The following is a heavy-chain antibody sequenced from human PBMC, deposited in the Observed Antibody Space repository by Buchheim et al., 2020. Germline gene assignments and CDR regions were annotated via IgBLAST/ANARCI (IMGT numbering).Heavy chain of an antibody. Sequence: QVQLQESGPGLVKPSQTLSLTCTVSGVSISSGPFYWTWIRQQPGKGLEWIGYIHYTGLAYSSPSLSSRPSMSVDTSQNQFSLTLTAVTAADTAIYYCARDRGAHDYGPIDFWGQGAL. CDR2: IHYTGLA. V-gene: IGHV4-31*03. CDR1: GVSISSGPFY. J-gene: IGHJ4*02. D-gene: IGHD4-17*01. CDR3: ARDRGAHDYGPIDF.